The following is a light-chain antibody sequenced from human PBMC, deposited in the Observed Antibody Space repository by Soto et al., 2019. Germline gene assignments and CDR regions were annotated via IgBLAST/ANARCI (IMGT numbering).Light chain of an antibody. Sequence: QSALTQPASVSGSPGQSITISCTGTSSDVGGYNHVSWYQIHPGKAPKLIIYEVTSRPSGVSYRFSGSKSGNSASLTISGLQAEDEADYYCSSYASSSSYVFGTGTKVTFL. CDR1: SSDVGGYNH. CDR3: SSYASSSSYV. J-gene: IGLJ1*01. CDR2: EVT. V-gene: IGLV2-14*01.